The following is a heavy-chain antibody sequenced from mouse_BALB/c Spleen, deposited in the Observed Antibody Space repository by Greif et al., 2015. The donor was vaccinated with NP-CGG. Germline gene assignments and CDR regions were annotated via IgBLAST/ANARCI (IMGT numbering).Heavy chain of an antibody. CDR2: INPSTGYT. Sequence: QVQLQQSGAELAKPGASVKMSCKASGYTFTSYWMHWVKQRPGQGLEWIGYINPSTGYTEYNQKSKDKATLTADKSSSTAYMQLSSLTSEDSAVYYCARRDSSGYGYWGQGTTLTVSS. CDR1: GYTFTSYW. J-gene: IGHJ2*01. CDR3: ARRDSSGYGY. D-gene: IGHD3-2*01. V-gene: IGHV1-7*01.